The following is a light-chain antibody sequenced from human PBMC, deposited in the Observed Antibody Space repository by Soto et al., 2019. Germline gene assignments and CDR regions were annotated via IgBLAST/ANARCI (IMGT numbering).Light chain of an antibody. Sequence: QSVLTQPPSVSGAPGQRVTISCTGTSSNTGAGSDVHWYQQLPGTAPKLLIYGNSNRASGVPDRFSDSKSGTSASLDITGLQAEDEADYYCQSYDVSLSAGIFGGGTKVTVL. CDR1: SSNTGAGSD. CDR2: GNS. J-gene: IGLJ2*01. CDR3: QSYDVSLSAGI. V-gene: IGLV1-40*01.